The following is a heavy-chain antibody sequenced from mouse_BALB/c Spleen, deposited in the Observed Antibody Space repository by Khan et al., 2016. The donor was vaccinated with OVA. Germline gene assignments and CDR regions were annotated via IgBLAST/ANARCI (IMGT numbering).Heavy chain of an antibody. Sequence: EVELVESGGGLVKPGGSLKLSCAASGFTFSNYAMSWVRQSPEKRLEWVASISSGDSTYYQDSVKGRFTISRDKYRNNLYLQMSSLRSEDTAMYYCARDYLFAYWGQGTLVTVSA. V-gene: IGHV5-6-5*01. CDR3: ARDYLFAY. J-gene: IGHJ3*01. CDR2: ISSGDST. D-gene: IGHD1-1*01. CDR1: GFTFSNYA.